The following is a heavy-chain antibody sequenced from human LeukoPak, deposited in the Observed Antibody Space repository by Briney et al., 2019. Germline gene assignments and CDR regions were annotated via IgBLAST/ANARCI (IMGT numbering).Heavy chain of an antibody. Sequence: GGSLRLSCAASGFTVSSNYMSWVRQAPGKGLEWVSAISSSGGSTYYADSVKGRFTISRDNSKNTLYLQMNSLRAEDTAVYYCAKGHSSSWRCASDYWGQGTLVTVSS. CDR3: AKGHSSSWRCASDY. V-gene: IGHV3-23*01. CDR1: GFTVSSNY. J-gene: IGHJ4*02. CDR2: ISSSGGST. D-gene: IGHD6-13*01.